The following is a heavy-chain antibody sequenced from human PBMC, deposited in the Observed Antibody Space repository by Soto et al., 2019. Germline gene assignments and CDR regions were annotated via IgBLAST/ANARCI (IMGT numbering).Heavy chain of an antibody. CDR2: IYYSGST. J-gene: IGHJ4*02. D-gene: IGHD3-22*01. CDR3: ARLGGFYQAFDS. V-gene: IGHV4-39*01. Sequence: PSETLSLTCTVSGGSLRSSIYYWGWIRQPPGKGLEWIGSIYYSGSTYYNPSLKSRVTISVGTSKNQFSLKLSSVTAADTAVYYCARLGGFYQAFDSWGQGTLVTVSS. CDR1: GGSLRSSIYY.